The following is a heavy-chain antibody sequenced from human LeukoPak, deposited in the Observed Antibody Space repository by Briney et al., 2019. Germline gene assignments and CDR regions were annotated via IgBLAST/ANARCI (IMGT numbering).Heavy chain of an antibody. CDR2: IKQDGSEK. D-gene: IGHD1-7*01. CDR1: GFTFSSYS. Sequence: GGSLRLSCAASGFTFSSYSMNWVRQAPGKGLEWVANIKQDGSEKYYVDSVKGRFTISRDNAKNSLYLQMNGLRAEDTAVYYCARGIEGTTNFDYWGQGNLVTVSS. J-gene: IGHJ4*02. CDR3: ARGIEGTTNFDY. V-gene: IGHV3-7*01.